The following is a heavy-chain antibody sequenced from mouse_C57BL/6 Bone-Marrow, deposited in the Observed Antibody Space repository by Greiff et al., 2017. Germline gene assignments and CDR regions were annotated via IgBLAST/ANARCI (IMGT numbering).Heavy chain of an antibody. J-gene: IGHJ2*01. V-gene: IGHV1-64*01. D-gene: IGHD1-1*01. Sequence: QVQLQQPGAELVKPGASVKLSCKASGYTFTSYWLHWVKQRPGQGLEWIGMIHPTSGSTNYNEKFKSKATLTVDKSSSTAYMQLSSLTSEDSAVYYCAREGDPVVGYWGQGTPLTVSS. CDR2: IHPTSGST. CDR3: AREGDPVVGY. CDR1: GYTFTSYW.